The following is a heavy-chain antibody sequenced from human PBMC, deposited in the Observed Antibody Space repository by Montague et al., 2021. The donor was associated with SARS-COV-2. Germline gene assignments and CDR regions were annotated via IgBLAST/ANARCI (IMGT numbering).Heavy chain of an antibody. CDR3: ARGDSSGLGY. D-gene: IGHD6-6*01. CDR2: INSDGTTM. J-gene: IGHJ4*02. CDR1: GFIFGDYW. Sequence: SLRLSCAASGFIFGDYWMSWVRQAPGKGLVWISHINSDGTTMNYADSVKGRFTISRDTGKNTLYLQMNSLRVEDTALYYCARGDSSGLGYWGQGTLVTVSS. V-gene: IGHV3-74*01.